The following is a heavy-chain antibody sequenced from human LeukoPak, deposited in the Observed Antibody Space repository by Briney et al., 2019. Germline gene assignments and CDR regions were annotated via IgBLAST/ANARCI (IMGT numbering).Heavy chain of an antibody. D-gene: IGHD4-23*01. CDR2: IYTSGSP. Sequence: SQTLSLTCTVSGGSISSGSYYWRWLRQPAGTGLEWHVRIYTSGSPNYNPSLKSRVTISVATPKNHFTLTLISSSAADAAVYYCARDRTHDCGGKGWFDLWGQGTLVTVSS. CDR3: ARDRTHDCGGKGWFDL. CDR1: GGSISSGSYY. J-gene: IGHJ5*02. V-gene: IGHV4-61*02.